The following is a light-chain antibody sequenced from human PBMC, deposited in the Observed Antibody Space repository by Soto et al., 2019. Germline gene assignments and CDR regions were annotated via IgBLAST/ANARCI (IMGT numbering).Light chain of an antibody. CDR3: QNYNSAPWT. J-gene: IGKJ1*01. Sequence: DIQMTQSPSSLSASVGDRVTITCRASQGISNYLVWYQQRPGKVPKLLIYDASTLQSGVPFRFSGSGSGTDFTLTISSLQPEDVATYYCQNYNSAPWTFGQGTKVEIK. CDR1: QGISNY. CDR2: DAS. V-gene: IGKV1-27*01.